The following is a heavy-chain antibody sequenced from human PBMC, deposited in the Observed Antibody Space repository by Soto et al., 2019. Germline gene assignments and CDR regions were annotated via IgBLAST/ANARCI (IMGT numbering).Heavy chain of an antibody. V-gene: IGHV1-3*01. CDR3: ARSAPPLDY. Sequence: QVQLVQSGAEVKKPGASVKVSCKASGYIFTSYVMEWVRQAPGQRLEWMGWINAGNGNTKYSQKFQGRVTITRDTSANTAYRELSSLRSEDTAVYYCARSAPPLDYWGQGTLVTVSS. CDR2: INAGNGNT. CDR1: GYIFTSYV. J-gene: IGHJ4*02.